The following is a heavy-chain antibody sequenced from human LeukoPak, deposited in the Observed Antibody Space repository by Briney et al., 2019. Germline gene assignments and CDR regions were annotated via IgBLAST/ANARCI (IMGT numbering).Heavy chain of an antibody. CDR2: IYTSGST. CDR3: ARDAVAGTWYYYGMDV. V-gene: IGHV4-4*07. Sequence: SETLSLTCTVSGGSISSYYWISMRQPAGKGLEWIGRIYTSGSTNYNPSLKSRVTMSVDTSKNQFSLKLSSVTAAGTAVYYCARDAVAGTWYYYGMDVWGQGTTVTVSS. J-gene: IGHJ6*02. CDR1: GGSISSYY. D-gene: IGHD6-19*01.